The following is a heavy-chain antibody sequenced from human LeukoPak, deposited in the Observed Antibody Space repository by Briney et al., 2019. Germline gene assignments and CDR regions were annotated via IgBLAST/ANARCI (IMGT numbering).Heavy chain of an antibody. J-gene: IGHJ4*02. V-gene: IGHV4-30-2*01. Sequence: SQTLSLTCAVSGGSISSGGYSWSWIRQPPGKGLEWIGYIYHSGSTYYNPSLKSRATISVDRSKNQFSLKLSSVTAADTAVYYCASSLIAAAVYWGQGTLVTVSS. CDR3: ASSLIAAAVY. D-gene: IGHD6-13*01. CDR2: IYHSGST. CDR1: GGSISSGGYS.